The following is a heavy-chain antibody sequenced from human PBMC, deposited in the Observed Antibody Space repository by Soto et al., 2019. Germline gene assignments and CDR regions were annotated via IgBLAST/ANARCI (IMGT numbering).Heavy chain of an antibody. CDR1: GFTFTSSA. D-gene: IGHD6-13*01. V-gene: IGHV1-58*02. Sequence: SVKVSCKASGFTFTSSAMQWVRQARGQRLEWIGWIVVGSGNTNYAQKFQERVTITRDMSTSTAYMELSSLRSEDTAVYYCAASPDAIFGYSRSWPGVLWGQGTLVTVSS. CDR3: AASPDAIFGYSRSWPGVL. CDR2: IVVGSGNT. J-gene: IGHJ4*02.